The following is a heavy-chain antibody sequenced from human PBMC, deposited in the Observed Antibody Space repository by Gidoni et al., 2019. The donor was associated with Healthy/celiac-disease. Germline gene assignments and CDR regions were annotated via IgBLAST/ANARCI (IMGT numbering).Heavy chain of an antibody. CDR2: IYYSWRT. CDR1: GDSISSSGYY. V-gene: IGHV4-31*03. Sequence: VQLQESGTGMVKPTQTLSLTCTVSGDSISSSGYYWSWIRQHPAKGLEWNGYIYYSWRTYYHPSLQSRVTISPDTSKNQFSLTLISLPPADTAVYYCARDAQQLVTGYFDLWGRGTLVTVSS. J-gene: IGHJ2*01. D-gene: IGHD6-13*01. CDR3: ARDAQQLVTGYFDL.